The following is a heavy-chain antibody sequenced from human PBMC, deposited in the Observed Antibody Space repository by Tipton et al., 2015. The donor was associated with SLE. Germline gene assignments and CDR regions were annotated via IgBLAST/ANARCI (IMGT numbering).Heavy chain of an antibody. V-gene: IGHV4-59*11. CDR3: ARDCSSTSCYTDH. Sequence: TLSLTCTVSGGSIRSHYWSWIRQPPGKGLEWIGEINHSGSTNYNPSLKSRVTISVDTSKSQFSLKLTSVTAADTAVYYCARDCSSTSCYTDHWGQGTLITVSS. D-gene: IGHD2-2*02. CDR2: INHSGST. CDR1: GGSIRSHY. J-gene: IGHJ5*02.